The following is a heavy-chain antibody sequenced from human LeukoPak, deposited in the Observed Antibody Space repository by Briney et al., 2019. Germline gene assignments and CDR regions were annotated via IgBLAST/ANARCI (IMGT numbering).Heavy chain of an antibody. CDR2: IYYSGST. J-gene: IGHJ5*02. CDR1: GGSISSYY. Sequence: SETLSLTCTVSGGSISSYYWSWIRQPPGKGLEWIGYIYYSGSTNYNPSLTSRVTISLNTSKNQFSLKLSSVTAADTAVYYCARSRGTNWFDPWGQGTLVTVPS. CDR3: ARSRGTNWFDP. D-gene: IGHD3-10*01. V-gene: IGHV4-59*01.